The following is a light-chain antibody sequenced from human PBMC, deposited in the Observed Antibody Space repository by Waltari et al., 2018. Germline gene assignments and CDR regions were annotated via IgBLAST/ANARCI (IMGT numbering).Light chain of an antibody. V-gene: IGLV2-14*03. CDR3: SSYTSVTTFVV. CDR1: IEHIGNFHY. CDR2: DVN. Sequence: QSALTQPASVYGHPGQSITISCTETIEHIGNFHYVSCYQQRPGTAPKLIIHDVNKRPSGVSTRFSGSKSGNTAALTISGLQAEDGADYYCSSYTSVTTFVVFGGGTKLTVL. J-gene: IGLJ2*01.